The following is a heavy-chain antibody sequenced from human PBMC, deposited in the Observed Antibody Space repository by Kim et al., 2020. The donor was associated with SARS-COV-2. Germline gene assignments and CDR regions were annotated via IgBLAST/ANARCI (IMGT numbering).Heavy chain of an antibody. CDR3: SKDTYYYDSSGLDV. CDR2: ISYDGSNK. J-gene: IGHJ6*02. D-gene: IGHD3-22*01. V-gene: IGHV3-30*18. CDR1: GFTFSSYG. Sequence: GGSLRLSCAASGFTFSSYGMHWVRQAPGKGLEWVAVISYDGSNKYYADSVKGRFTISRDNSKNTLYLQMNSLRAEDTAVYYCSKDTYYYDSSGLDVWGQG.